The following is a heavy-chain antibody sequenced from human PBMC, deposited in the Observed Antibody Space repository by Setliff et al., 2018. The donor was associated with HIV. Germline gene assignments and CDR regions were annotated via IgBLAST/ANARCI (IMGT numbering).Heavy chain of an antibody. D-gene: IGHD1-26*01. CDR2: IKQDESEM. CDR1: GFTFSKFW. Sequence: PGGSLRLSCIASGFTFSKFWIRWVRQAPGKGLERVADIKQDESEMQYVDSVKGRFTISRDNAKNSLYLQMNSLRAEDTAVYYCARNTDVDSVYRPFHIWGQGTMVTVSS. V-gene: IGHV3-7*03. J-gene: IGHJ3*02. CDR3: ARNTDVDSVYRPFHI.